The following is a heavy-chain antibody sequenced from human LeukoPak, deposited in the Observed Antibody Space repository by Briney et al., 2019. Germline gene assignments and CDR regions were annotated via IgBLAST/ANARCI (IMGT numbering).Heavy chain of an antibody. V-gene: IGHV3-30*02. J-gene: IGHJ4*02. CDR3: ARHGGTFSFSFDY. Sequence: AGGSLRLSCAASGYTFSSYGMHWVRQAPGKGLEWVAFIRYDGSNKYYADSVKGRFTISRDNSKNTLYLQMNSLRAEDTAVYYCARHGGTFSFSFDYWGQGTLVTVSS. CDR2: IRYDGSNK. CDR1: GYTFSSYG. D-gene: IGHD4-23*01.